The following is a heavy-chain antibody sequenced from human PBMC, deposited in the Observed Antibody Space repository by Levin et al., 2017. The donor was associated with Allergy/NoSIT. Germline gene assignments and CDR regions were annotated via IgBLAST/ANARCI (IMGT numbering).Heavy chain of an antibody. J-gene: IGHJ3*02. D-gene: IGHD2-8*01. V-gene: IGHV3-30-3*01. CDR2: ISYDGSNK. Sequence: GGSLRLSCAASGFTFSSYAMHWVRQAPGKGLEWVAVISYDGSNKYYADSVKGRFTISRDNSKNTLYLQMNSLRAEDTAVYYCARGDYCTNGVCYKTAFDIWGQGTMVTVSS. CDR1: GFTFSSYA. CDR3: ARGDYCTNGVCYKTAFDI.